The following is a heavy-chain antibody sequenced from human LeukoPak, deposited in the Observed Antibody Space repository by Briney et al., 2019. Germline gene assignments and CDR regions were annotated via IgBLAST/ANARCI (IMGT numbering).Heavy chain of an antibody. J-gene: IGHJ4*02. Sequence: GESLKISCKGSGYRFTSYWIGWVRQMPGKGLEWMGIIYPDDSETRYSPSFQGQVTISVDKSISSAYLQWSSLKASDTAMYYCARQTINRIDGYNPFDYWGQGILVTVSS. CDR1: GYRFTSYW. CDR2: IYPDDSET. CDR3: ARQTINRIDGYNPFDY. D-gene: IGHD5-24*01. V-gene: IGHV5-51*01.